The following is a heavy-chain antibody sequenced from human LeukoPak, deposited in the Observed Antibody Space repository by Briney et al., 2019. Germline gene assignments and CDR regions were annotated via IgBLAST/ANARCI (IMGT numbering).Heavy chain of an antibody. D-gene: IGHD3-22*01. CDR3: AKHIVVVRMGYFDY. CDR1: GFAFSSYA. CDR2: ISGSGGST. Sequence: GGSLRLSCAASGFAFSSYAMSWVRQAPGKGLEWVSAISGSGGSTYYADSVKGRFTISRDNSKNTLYLQMNSLRAEDTAVYYCAKHIVVVRMGYFDYWGQGTLVTVSS. J-gene: IGHJ4*02. V-gene: IGHV3-23*01.